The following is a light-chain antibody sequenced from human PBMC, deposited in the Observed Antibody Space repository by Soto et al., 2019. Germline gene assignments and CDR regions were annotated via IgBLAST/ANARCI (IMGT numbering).Light chain of an antibody. J-gene: IGLJ1*01. CDR1: SSDVGGYNY. CDR3: SSYAGAHIV. CDR2: DVS. V-gene: IGLV2-8*01. Sequence: QSVLTQAPSASGSPGQSVAISCTGTSSDVGGYNYVSWYQQYPGKAPKLMIYDVSKRPSGVPDRFSGSKSGNTASLTVSGLQAEDEADYCCSSYAGAHIVFGTGTKVTVL.